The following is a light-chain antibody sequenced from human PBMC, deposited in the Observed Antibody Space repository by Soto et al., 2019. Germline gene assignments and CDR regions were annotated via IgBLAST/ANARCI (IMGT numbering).Light chain of an antibody. CDR2: GAS. CDR1: QGVSTN. J-gene: IGKJ1*01. CDR3: QQYDNWPPWT. V-gene: IGKV3-15*01. Sequence: VMTQSPATLSVSPGERATLSCRASQGVSTNLAWYKQKPGQAPRLLIYGASTRATGIPARFSGSGSGTDFTLTISSLQSEDFAVYYCQQYDNWPPWTFGQGTKVEIK.